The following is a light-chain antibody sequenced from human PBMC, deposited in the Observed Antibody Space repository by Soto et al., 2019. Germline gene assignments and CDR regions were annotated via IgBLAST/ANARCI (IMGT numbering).Light chain of an antibody. CDR1: SSDVGGYNY. CDR2: EVS. V-gene: IGLV2-8*01. J-gene: IGLJ1*01. CDR3: SSYAGSNINYV. Sequence: QSALTQPPSASGSPGQSVTISCTGTSSDVGGYNYVSWYKQHPGKAPKLMIYEVSKRPSGVPDRFSGSKSGNTASLTVSGLQAEDEADYYCSSYAGSNINYVFGTGTKLTVL.